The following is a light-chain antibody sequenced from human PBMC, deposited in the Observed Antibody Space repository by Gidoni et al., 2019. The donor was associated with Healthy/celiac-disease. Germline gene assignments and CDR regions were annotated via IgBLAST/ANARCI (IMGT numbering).Light chain of an antibody. J-gene: IGLJ2*01. Sequence: SYELTQPPSVSVSPGQTASIHCSGDNLGDKYACWYQQKPGQSPVLVIYQDSKRPSGIPERFSGSNSGNTATLTISGTQAMDEADYYCQAWDSSTAVVFGGGTKLTVL. CDR2: QDS. CDR3: QAWDSSTAVV. V-gene: IGLV3-1*01. CDR1: NLGDKY.